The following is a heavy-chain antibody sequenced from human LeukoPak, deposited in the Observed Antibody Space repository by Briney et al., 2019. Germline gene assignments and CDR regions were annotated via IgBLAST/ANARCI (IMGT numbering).Heavy chain of an antibody. V-gene: IGHV4-59*01. J-gene: IGHJ2*01. CDR1: GGSIRSYY. Sequence: SSETLSLTCTVSGGSIRSYYWSWIRQPPGKGLEWIAYIYYRGSTNYNPSLKSRVTISVDTSKNQFSLKLSSVTAADTAVYYCARVYYSNSYDYWYFDLWGRGTLVTVSS. CDR2: IYYRGST. D-gene: IGHD6-13*01. CDR3: ARVYYSNSYDYWYFDL.